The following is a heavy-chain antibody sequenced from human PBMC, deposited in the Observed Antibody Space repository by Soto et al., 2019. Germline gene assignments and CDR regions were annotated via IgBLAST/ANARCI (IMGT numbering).Heavy chain of an antibody. D-gene: IGHD3-3*01. CDR3: ARGWGVGVAGSDAFDM. V-gene: IGHV1-2*02. CDR2: INPATGAA. CDR1: GYPVTAYY. Sequence: QLHLVQSGAVVKKPGASVTVSCSASGYPVTAYYMHWVRQAPGRGLEWMGGINPATGAAKYTQTFPGRVTRTRDTSTSTVLMELGVLTSGDTAVFFCARGWGVGVAGSDAFDMWGQGTLVTVSS. J-gene: IGHJ3*02.